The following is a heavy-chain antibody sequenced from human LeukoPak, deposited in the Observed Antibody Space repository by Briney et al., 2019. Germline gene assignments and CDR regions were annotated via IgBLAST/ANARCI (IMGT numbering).Heavy chain of an antibody. CDR3: ARGKRGYSSSWYDY. J-gene: IGHJ4*02. Sequence: SETLSLTCAVYGGSFSGYYWSWIRQPPGKGLEWIGEINQIGRTNYNPSLKRRVTISVDTSKNQFSLKLSSVTAADTAVYYCARGKRGYSSSWYDYWGQGTLVTVSS. CDR1: GGSFSGYY. V-gene: IGHV4-34*01. D-gene: IGHD6-13*01. CDR2: INQIGRT.